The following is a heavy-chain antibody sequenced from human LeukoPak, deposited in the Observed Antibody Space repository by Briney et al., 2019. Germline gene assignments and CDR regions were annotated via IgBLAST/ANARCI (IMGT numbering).Heavy chain of an antibody. CDR1: GFSFSSYT. CDR3: ARGDGGITGMYFDC. D-gene: IGHD1-20*01. Sequence: GGSLRLSCAASGFSFSSYTMNWVRQAPGKGLEWLSYISSSSSTIYYADSVKGRFTISRDNAKNSLYLQMNSLGAEDTAVYYCARGDGGITGMYFDCWGQGTLVTVSS. CDR2: ISSSSSTI. V-gene: IGHV3-48*01. J-gene: IGHJ4*02.